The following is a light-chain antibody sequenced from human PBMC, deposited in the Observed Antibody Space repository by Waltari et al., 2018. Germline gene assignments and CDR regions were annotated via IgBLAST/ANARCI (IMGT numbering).Light chain of an antibody. CDR3: QQRSNWVT. Sequence: EIVLTQSPATLSLSPGERATLSCRASQSVSSYLAWYQQEPGQAPRLLIYDASNRATGIAARFSGSGSGTDFTLTISSLEPEDFAVYYCQQRSNWVTFGPGTKVDIK. J-gene: IGKJ3*01. CDR2: DAS. CDR1: QSVSSY. V-gene: IGKV3-11*01.